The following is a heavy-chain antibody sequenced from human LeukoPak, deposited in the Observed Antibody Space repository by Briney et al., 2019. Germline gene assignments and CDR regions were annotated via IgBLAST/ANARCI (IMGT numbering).Heavy chain of an antibody. CDR2: TIPIFTTA. V-gene: IGHV1-69*05. Sequence: SMKLSCKASGGTFSSYAISWVRQAPGQGLERMGGTIPIFTTANYAQKFQGRVTITTDESTSTASVELSSLRSEDTAVYYCATGYSSSWYEAFXIWGQGTMVTVSS. CDR3: ATGYSSSWYEAFXI. D-gene: IGHD6-13*01. J-gene: IGHJ3*02. CDR1: GGTFSSYA.